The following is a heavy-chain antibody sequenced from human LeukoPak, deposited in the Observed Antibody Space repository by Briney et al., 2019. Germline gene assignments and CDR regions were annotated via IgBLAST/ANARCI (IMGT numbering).Heavy chain of an antibody. CDR1: GGSFSGYY. CDR3: ARVGPSSGWYNWFDP. CDR2: INHSGST. V-gene: IGHV4-34*01. D-gene: IGHD6-19*01. Sequence: SETLSLTCAVYGGSFSGYYWSWIRQPPGKGLEWIGEINHSGSTNYNPSLKSRVAISVDTSKNQFSLKLSSVTAADTAVYYCARVGPSSGWYNWFDPWGQGTLVTVSS. J-gene: IGHJ5*02.